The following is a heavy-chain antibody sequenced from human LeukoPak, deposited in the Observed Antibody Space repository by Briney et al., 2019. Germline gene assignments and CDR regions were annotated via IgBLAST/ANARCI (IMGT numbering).Heavy chain of an antibody. D-gene: IGHD2-15*01. CDR3: ARYCSGGSCRGWYFDL. CDR1: GGSFSGYY. CDR2: INHSGST. V-gene: IGHV4-34*01. Sequence: PSETLSLTCAVYGGSFSGYYWSWLRQPPGKGLEWSGEINHSGSTNYNPSLKSRVTISVDTSKNQFSLKLSSVTAADTAVYYCARYCSGGSCRGWYFDLWGRGTLVTVSS. J-gene: IGHJ2*01.